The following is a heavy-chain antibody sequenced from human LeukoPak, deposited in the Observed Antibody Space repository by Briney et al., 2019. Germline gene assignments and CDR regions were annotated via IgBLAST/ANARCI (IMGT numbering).Heavy chain of an antibody. Sequence: SETLSLTCTVSGGSISSYYWSWIRQPPGKGLEWIGYIYHSGSTYYNPSLKSRVTISVDRSKNQFSLNLSSVTAADTAVYYCARARAAADPFDYWGQGTLVTVSS. CDR2: IYHSGST. D-gene: IGHD6-13*01. CDR1: GGSISSYY. J-gene: IGHJ4*02. CDR3: ARARAAADPFDY. V-gene: IGHV4-59*12.